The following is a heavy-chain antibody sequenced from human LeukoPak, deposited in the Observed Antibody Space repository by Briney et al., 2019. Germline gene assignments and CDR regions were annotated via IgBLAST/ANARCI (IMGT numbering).Heavy chain of an antibody. Sequence: PGGSLRLSCAASGFTFSGSWMSWVRQAPGKGLEWVASINQDGGEKYSLDSEKGRFTISRDNTKSSLYLQMNSLRAEDTAMYYCARYRHLYYWGQGTLVTVSS. D-gene: IGHD3-16*01. CDR3: ARYRHLYY. V-gene: IGHV3-7*01. J-gene: IGHJ4*02. CDR1: GFTFSGSW. CDR2: INQDGGEK.